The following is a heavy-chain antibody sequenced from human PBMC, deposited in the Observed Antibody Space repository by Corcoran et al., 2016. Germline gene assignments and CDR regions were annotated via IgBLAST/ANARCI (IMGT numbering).Heavy chain of an antibody. V-gene: IGHV3-48*04. CDR3: ARDKEGGTSSSDFYYGMDV. J-gene: IGHJ6*02. CDR2: ISGSGGTI. Sequence: EVQLVESGGGLVQPGGSLRLSCAASGFTFSSHSMNWVRRAPGKGLEWILYISGSGGTIYYADSVKGRFTISRDNAKNSLCLQMNTLRAEDTAVYDCARDKEGGTSSSDFYYGMDVWGQGTTVTVSS. D-gene: IGHD2-2*01. CDR1: GFTFSSHS.